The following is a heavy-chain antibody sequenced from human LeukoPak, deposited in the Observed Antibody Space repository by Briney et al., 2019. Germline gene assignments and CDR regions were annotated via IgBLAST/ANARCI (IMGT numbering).Heavy chain of an antibody. CDR2: SYYSGST. CDR3: VRHIKFSSGPIDS. CDR1: GGSISSYY. J-gene: IGHJ4*02. V-gene: IGHV4-59*08. Sequence: SETLSLTCTVSGGSISSYYWSWIRQPPGKGLEWIGYSYYSGSTKYSPSLESRVTISVDTSKNQFSLKLNSVTAADTAVYYCVRHIKFSSGPIDSWGQGTLVTVSS. D-gene: IGHD3-22*01.